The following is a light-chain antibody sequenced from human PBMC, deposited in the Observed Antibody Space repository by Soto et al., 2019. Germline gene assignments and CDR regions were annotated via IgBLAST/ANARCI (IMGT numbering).Light chain of an antibody. Sequence: EIVLTQPPSTLSSFPFDRVTLSCRASQAVNTRLAWYQHKPGQAPRLLIYLASNRAAGVPARFSGSGSGTDFTLTISDVEPEDFAVYYCHQRQSWPRTFGQGTKVDIK. CDR3: HQRQSWPRT. J-gene: IGKJ1*01. CDR2: LAS. V-gene: IGKV3-11*01. CDR1: QAVNTR.